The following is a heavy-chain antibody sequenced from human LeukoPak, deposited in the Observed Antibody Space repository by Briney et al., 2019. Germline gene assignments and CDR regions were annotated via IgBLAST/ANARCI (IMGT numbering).Heavy chain of an antibody. CDR2: ISSGGSTT. Sequence: GGSLRLSCTASGFTFSSYSMNWVRQAPGKGLEWVSYISSGGSTTYYAGSVKGRFTVSRDNAKNSLYLQMNSLRAEDTAVYYCARDHMGYDYWGQGTLVTVSS. CDR3: ARDHMGYDY. J-gene: IGHJ4*02. V-gene: IGHV3-48*04. D-gene: IGHD1-26*01. CDR1: GFTFSSYS.